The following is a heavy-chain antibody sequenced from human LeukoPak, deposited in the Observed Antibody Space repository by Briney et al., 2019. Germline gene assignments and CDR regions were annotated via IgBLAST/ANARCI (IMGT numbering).Heavy chain of an antibody. Sequence: PGGSLRLSCAASGFTFSSYSMNWVRQAPGKGLEWVSYISSSSSTIYYADSVKGRFTISRDNAKNSLYLQMNSLRDEDTAVYYCARGGVAGTYYYYGMDVWGQGTTVTVSS. J-gene: IGHJ6*02. D-gene: IGHD6-19*01. CDR3: ARGGVAGTYYYYGMDV. V-gene: IGHV3-48*02. CDR2: ISSSSSTI. CDR1: GFTFSSYS.